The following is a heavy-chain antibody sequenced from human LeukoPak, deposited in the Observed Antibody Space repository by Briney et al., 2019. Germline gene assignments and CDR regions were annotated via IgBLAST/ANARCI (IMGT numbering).Heavy chain of an antibody. V-gene: IGHV4-59*01. D-gene: IGHD3-22*01. CDR2: IFYSGST. J-gene: IGHJ5*02. Sequence: PSQTLSLTCTVPGGSIGSYYWSWIRQPPGKGLEWIGYIFYSGSTNYNPSLESRVTISIDTSNNQFSLKLSSVTAADTAVYYCARESSGSSGYPNSFDPWGQGTLVTVSS. CDR3: ARESSGSSGYPNSFDP. CDR1: GGSIGSYY.